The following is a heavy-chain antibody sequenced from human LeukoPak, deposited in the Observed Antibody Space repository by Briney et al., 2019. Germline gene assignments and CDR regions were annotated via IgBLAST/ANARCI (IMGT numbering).Heavy chain of an antibody. CDR1: GFTFSTYN. V-gene: IGHV3-48*01. D-gene: IGHD1-26*01. CDR3: AKAQWELSGDYYYYGMDV. CDR2: ISSSSSTI. Sequence: GGSLRLSCAASGFTFSTYNMNWVRQAPGKGLEWVSYISSSSSTIYYADSVKGRFTISRDNSKNTLYLQMNSLRAEDTAVYYCAKAQWELSGDYYYYGMDVWGQGTTVTVSS. J-gene: IGHJ6*02.